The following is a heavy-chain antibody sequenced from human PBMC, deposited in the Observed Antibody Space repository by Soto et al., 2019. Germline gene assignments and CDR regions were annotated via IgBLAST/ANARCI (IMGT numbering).Heavy chain of an antibody. Sequence: QVQLVQSGAEVRKPGSSVKVSCKISGGTFTKYVISWLRQAPGQGLEWMGGLIPIFGAANLAQKFQGRVTITADESTSTVNMELSSLTSVDTAVYYCARGRSSPNFDPWGQGTLVTVSS. J-gene: IGHJ5*02. D-gene: IGHD6-6*01. CDR1: GGTFTKYV. CDR3: ARGRSSPNFDP. V-gene: IGHV1-69*01. CDR2: LIPIFGAA.